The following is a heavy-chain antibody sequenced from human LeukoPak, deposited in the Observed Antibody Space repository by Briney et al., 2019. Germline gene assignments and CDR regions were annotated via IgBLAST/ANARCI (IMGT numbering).Heavy chain of an antibody. J-gene: IGHJ4*02. Sequence: RSLRLPCLAPVFPLDIRGMHWVRQAPGKGWEWVAFIRYDGGETFYADFVKGRFTISRDNSKNTLSLQLNTLRPEDTALYYCAKDGDDCIDYWGPGTLVTVSS. V-gene: IGHV3-30*02. D-gene: IGHD2-21*01. CDR1: VFPLDIRG. CDR2: IRYDGGET. CDR3: AKDGDDCIDY.